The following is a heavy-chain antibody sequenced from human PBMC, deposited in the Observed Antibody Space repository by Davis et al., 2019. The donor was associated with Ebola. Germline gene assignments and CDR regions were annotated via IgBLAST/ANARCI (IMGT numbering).Heavy chain of an antibody. J-gene: IGHJ5*02. CDR3: AKSDSGSYYNGWFDP. Sequence: PGGSPRLSCAASGFTFSSYAMSWVRQAPGKGLEWVSAISGSGGSTYYADSVKGRFTISRDNSKNTLYLQMNSLRAEDTAVYYCAKSDSGSYYNGWFDPWGQGTLVTVSS. CDR1: GFTFSSYA. CDR2: ISGSGGST. D-gene: IGHD3-10*01. V-gene: IGHV3-23*01.